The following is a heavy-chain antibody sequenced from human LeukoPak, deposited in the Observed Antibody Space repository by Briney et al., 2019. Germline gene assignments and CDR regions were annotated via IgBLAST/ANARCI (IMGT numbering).Heavy chain of an antibody. Sequence: GGSLRLSCAASGFTLSRYWMSWVRQAPGKGLEWVATIKRDGSEKYYVDSVKGRFTISRDNAKNSLSLQMNSLRAEDTAVYYCARSGLRYFDCPDYWGQGALVTVSS. D-gene: IGHD3-9*01. CDR1: GFTLSRYW. V-gene: IGHV3-7*05. CDR3: ARSGLRYFDCPDY. J-gene: IGHJ4*02. CDR2: IKRDGSEK.